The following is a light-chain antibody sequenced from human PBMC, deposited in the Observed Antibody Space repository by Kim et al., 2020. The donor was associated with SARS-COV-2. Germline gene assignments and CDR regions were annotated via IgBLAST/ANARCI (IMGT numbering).Light chain of an antibody. CDR1: SSDVGGYNY. J-gene: IGLJ2*01. Sequence: QSALTQSDSVSGSPGQSITISCTGTSSDVGGYNYVSWYQQHPGKAPKLMIYDVSNRPSGVSNRFSGSKSGNTASLTISGLQAEDEADYYCSSYTSSSTQVFGGGTQLTVL. CDR3: SSYTSSSTQV. CDR2: DVS. V-gene: IGLV2-14*03.